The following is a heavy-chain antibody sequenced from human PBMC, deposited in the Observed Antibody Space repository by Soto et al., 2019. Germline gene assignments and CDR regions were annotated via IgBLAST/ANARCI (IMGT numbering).Heavy chain of an antibody. J-gene: IGHJ4*02. CDR1: GASISSYY. D-gene: IGHD3-22*01. CDR2: IYLGGSI. Sequence: PSETLSLTCSVSGASISSYYYTWIRQTPGKGLEWVGYIYLGGSINCNPSFKSRVIISVDTSKNQFSLKLSSVTAADTAVYYCARGSYYYDSSGYYHYWGQGTLVPVSS. CDR3: ARGSYYYDSSGYYHY. V-gene: IGHV4-59*08.